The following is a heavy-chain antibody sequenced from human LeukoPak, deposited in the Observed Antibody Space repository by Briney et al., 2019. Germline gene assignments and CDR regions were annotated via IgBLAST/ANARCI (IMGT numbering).Heavy chain of an antibody. CDR1: GGSISSYY. J-gene: IGHJ3*02. Sequence: SETLSLTCTVSGGSISSYYWSWIRQPPGKGLEWIGYIYYSGSTNYNPSLKSRVTISVDTSKNQFSLKLSSVTAADTAVYYCASSYSSGWYDAFDNWGQGTMVTVSS. V-gene: IGHV4-59*08. CDR2: IYYSGST. D-gene: IGHD6-19*01. CDR3: ASSYSSGWYDAFDN.